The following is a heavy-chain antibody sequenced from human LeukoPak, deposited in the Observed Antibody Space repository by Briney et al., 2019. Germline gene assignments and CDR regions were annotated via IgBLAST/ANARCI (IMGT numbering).Heavy chain of an antibody. J-gene: IGHJ4*02. CDR2: IYHSGST. V-gene: IGHV4-38-2*01. CDR1: GYSISSGYY. Sequence: SETLSLTCAVSGYSISSGYYWGWIRQPPGKGLEWIGSIYHSGSTYYNPSLKSRVTISVDTSKNQFSLKLSSVTAADTAVYYCASHDRYCSSTSCFDYWGQGTLVTVSS. D-gene: IGHD2-2*01. CDR3: ASHDRYCSSTSCFDY.